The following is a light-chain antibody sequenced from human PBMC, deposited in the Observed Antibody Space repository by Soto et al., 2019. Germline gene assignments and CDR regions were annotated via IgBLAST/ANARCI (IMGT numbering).Light chain of an antibody. CDR2: GAS. CDR1: QSISSDY. Sequence: EDVLSQSPDTLSLSPGERATLSCRASQSISSDYLVWYQQKPGQAPRLLIDGASSRATGVPDRFSGSGSGTDFTLTISRLEPEDFAVYYCQQYDSWTFGQGTKVDIK. CDR3: QQYDSWT. J-gene: IGKJ1*01. V-gene: IGKV3-20*01.